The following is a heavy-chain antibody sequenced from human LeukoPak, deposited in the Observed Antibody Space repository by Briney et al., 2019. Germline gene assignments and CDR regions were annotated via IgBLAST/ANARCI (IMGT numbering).Heavy chain of an antibody. CDR1: GYTFTGYY. V-gene: IGHV1-2*02. J-gene: IGHJ3*02. Sequence: ASVKVSCKASGYTFTGYYMHWVRQAPGQGLEWMGWINPNSGGTNYAQKFQGRVTMTRDTSTSTAYMELSRLRSDDTAVYYCARATPYGDHDAFDIWGQGTMVTVSS. CDR2: INPNSGGT. CDR3: ARATPYGDHDAFDI. D-gene: IGHD4-17*01.